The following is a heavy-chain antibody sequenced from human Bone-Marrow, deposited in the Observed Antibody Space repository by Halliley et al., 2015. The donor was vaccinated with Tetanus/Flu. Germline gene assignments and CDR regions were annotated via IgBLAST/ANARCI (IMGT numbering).Heavy chain of an antibody. D-gene: IGHD7-27*01. Sequence: TLSLTCDVSGGFISTYYRTWIRQPPGKGLEWIGYISYRGSTNHNPSLQSRVTMSVYTSKNQFSLNLTSVTAADTAMYYCARGPNGDDAFDMWGQGTMVTVSS. CDR1: GGFISTYY. J-gene: IGHJ3*02. CDR3: ARGPNGDDAFDM. V-gene: IGHV4-59*01. CDR2: ISYRGST.